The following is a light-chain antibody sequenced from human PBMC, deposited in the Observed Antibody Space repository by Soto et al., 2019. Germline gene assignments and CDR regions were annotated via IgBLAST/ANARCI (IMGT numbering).Light chain of an antibody. Sequence: VMTQSRDTLSVSKGERATLSCRASQSVSSNLAWYQQKLGQAPRLLIYGASTRATGISAKFSGSGSGTEFTLTFSRLEPEDFAVYYCQQYASSPRPFGQGTKVDIK. CDR1: QSVSSN. CDR3: QQYASSPRP. J-gene: IGKJ1*01. V-gene: IGKV3-15*01. CDR2: GAS.